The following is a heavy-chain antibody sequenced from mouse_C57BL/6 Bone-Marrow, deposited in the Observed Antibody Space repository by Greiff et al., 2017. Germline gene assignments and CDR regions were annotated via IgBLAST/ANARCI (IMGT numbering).Heavy chain of an antibody. J-gene: IGHJ4*01. Sequence: VQLQQSGAELMKPGASVKLSCKASGYTFTGYWIDWVKQRPGHGLEWIGEILPGCGSTNYNEKFKGKATFTADTSSNTAYMQLSSLTTEDSAIYYCAGGLQFITTVVARRRGYARDYWGQGTSVTVSS. CDR3: AGGLQFITTVVARRRGYARDY. CDR1: GYTFTGYW. V-gene: IGHV1-9*01. D-gene: IGHD1-1*01. CDR2: ILPGCGST.